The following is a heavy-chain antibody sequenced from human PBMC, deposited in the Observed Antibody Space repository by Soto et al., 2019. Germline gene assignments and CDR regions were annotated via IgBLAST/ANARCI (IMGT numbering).Heavy chain of an antibody. J-gene: IGHJ6*02. Sequence: QVQLVQSGAEVKKPGSSVKVSCKASGGTFSSYAISWVRQAPGQGLEWMGGLIPIFGTANYAQKFQGRVTITADESTSTAYMELSSLRSEDTAVYYCARDPSPITMFRGEYGMDVWGQGSTVTVSS. CDR1: GGTFSSYA. CDR3: ARDPSPITMFRGEYGMDV. D-gene: IGHD3-10*01. V-gene: IGHV1-69*01. CDR2: LIPIFGTA.